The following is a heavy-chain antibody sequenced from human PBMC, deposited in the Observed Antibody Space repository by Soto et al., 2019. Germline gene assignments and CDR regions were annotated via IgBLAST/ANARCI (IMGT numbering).Heavy chain of an antibody. CDR2: LGIAGDT. V-gene: IGHV3-13*01. Sequence: EQLVESGGGLVQPGGSLRLSCAASGFTLIDYDIHWVRQGIGKGLAWVSFLGIAGDTFYVGSVKGRFTISREEAKNSLAIQRNSPRAGDTADYYSARAAGQGATGTRYFDLWGRGTLITVSS. D-gene: IGHD1-1*01. J-gene: IGHJ2*01. CDR1: GFTLIDYD. CDR3: ARAAGQGATGTRYFDL.